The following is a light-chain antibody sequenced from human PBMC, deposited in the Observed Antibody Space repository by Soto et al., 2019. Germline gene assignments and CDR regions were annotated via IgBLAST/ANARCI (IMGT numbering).Light chain of an antibody. CDR2: DAS. CDR3: QQYEDLPLT. Sequence: DIQMTQSPSSLSASVGDRVTITRQASQDISNYLNWYQQKPGKAPKLLIFDASNVETGVPSRFSGSGSGTDFTFTIHSLQPEDAATYYCQQYEDLPLTFGGGTKVGIK. J-gene: IGKJ4*01. V-gene: IGKV1-33*01. CDR1: QDISNY.